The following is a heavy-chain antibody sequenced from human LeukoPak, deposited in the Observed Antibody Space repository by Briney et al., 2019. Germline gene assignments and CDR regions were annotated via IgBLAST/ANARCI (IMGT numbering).Heavy chain of an antibody. CDR1: GFILSDHY. CDR3: AKAITGCGGDCYPPWNDAFDI. CDR2: ISGSGGST. D-gene: IGHD2-21*02. Sequence: TGGSLRLSCAASGFILSDHYMDWVRQAPGKGLEWVSAISGSGGSTYYADSVKGRFTISRDNSKNTLYLQMNSLRAEDTAVYYCAKAITGCGGDCYPPWNDAFDIWGQGTMVTVSS. J-gene: IGHJ3*02. V-gene: IGHV3-23*01.